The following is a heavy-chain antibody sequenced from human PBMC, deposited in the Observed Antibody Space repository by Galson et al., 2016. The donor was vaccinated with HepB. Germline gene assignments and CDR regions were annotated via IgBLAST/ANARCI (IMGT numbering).Heavy chain of an antibody. J-gene: IGHJ4*02. CDR1: GFTFSSYG. Sequence: SLRLSCAASGFTFSSYGMHWVRQAPGKGLEWVANIKGDGNQKYHLDSVKGRFTISRDNAMNSLFLDMDSLRAEDTAVYYCVREPRSGAYYYDYWGQGTLVTVSS. CDR3: VREPRSGAYYYDY. CDR2: IKGDGNQK. V-gene: IGHV3-7*01.